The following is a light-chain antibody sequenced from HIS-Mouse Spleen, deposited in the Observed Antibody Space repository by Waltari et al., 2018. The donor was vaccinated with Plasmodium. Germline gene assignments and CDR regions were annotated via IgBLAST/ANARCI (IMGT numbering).Light chain of an antibody. CDR2: EDS. CDR1: EFPKKY. Sequence: SYELTQPPSVAVSPGQPARLTCSGDEFPKKYAYWYQQESGQAPVLVIYEDSKRPSGIPERFSGSSSGTMATLTISGAQVEDEADYYCYSTDSSGNHRVFGGGTKLTVL. J-gene: IGLJ3*02. CDR3: YSTDSSGNHRV. V-gene: IGLV3-10*01.